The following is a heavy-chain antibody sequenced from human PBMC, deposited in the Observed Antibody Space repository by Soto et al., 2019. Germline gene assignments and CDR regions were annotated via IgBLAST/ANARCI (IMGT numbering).Heavy chain of an antibody. CDR2: IYYSGST. D-gene: IGHD3-10*01. V-gene: IGHV4-30-4*01. Sequence: SETLSLTCTVSGGSISSGDYYWSWIRQPPGKGLEWIGYIYYSGSTYYNPSLKSRVTISVDTSKNQFSLKLSSVTAADTAVYYFAREPLKRVTMVRGVLGAFDIWGQGTMVTVSS. CDR3: AREPLKRVTMVRGVLGAFDI. J-gene: IGHJ3*02. CDR1: GGSISSGDYY.